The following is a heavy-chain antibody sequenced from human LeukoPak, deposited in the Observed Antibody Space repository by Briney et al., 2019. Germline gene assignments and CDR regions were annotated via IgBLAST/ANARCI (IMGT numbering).Heavy chain of an antibody. CDR3: ARELSRYYDSSGSSIGY. J-gene: IGHJ4*02. CDR1: GFSFSSYW. V-gene: IGHV3-48*04. D-gene: IGHD3-22*01. Sequence: GGSLRLSCAASGFSFSSYWVSWVRQAPGKGLEWVSYISSSGSTIYYADSVKGRFTISRDNAKNSLYLQMNSLRAEDTAVYYCARELSRYYDSSGSSIGYWGQGTLVTVSS. CDR2: ISSSGSTI.